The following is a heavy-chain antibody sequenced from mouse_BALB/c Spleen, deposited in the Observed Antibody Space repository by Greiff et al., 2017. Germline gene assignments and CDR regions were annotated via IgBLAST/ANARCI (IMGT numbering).Heavy chain of an antibody. D-gene: IGHD2-10*02. Sequence: EVHLVESGGGLVQPGGSLQLSCAASGFTFSSYTMSWVRQTPEQRLEWVASISNGGGSTYYPDTVKGRFTISRDNAKNTLYLQMSSLKSEDTAMYYCERQGYGNHPVAYWGQGTLVTVSA. CDR1: GFTFSSYT. CDR3: ERQGYGNHPVAY. CDR2: ISNGGGST. J-gene: IGHJ3*01. V-gene: IGHV5-12-2*01.